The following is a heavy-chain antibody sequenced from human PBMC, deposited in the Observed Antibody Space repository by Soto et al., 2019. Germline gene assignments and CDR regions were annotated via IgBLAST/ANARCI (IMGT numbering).Heavy chain of an antibody. CDR3: ARAAFYYDSSGYYRPFDY. CDR1: GYTFTSYG. J-gene: IGHJ4*02. CDR2: ISAYNGNT. V-gene: IGHV1-18*01. D-gene: IGHD3-22*01. Sequence: ASVKVSCKASGYTFTSYGISWVRQAPGQGLEWMGWISAYNGNTNYAQKLQGRVTMTTDTSTSTAYMELRSLRSDDTAVYYCARAAFYYDSSGYYRPFDYWGQGTLVTVSS.